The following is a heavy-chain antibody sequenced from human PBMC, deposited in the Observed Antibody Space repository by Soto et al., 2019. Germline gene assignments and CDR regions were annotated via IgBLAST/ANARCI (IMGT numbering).Heavy chain of an antibody. Sequence: GGSLIVSCAASGFTFSSYIMNWVRKAPGKGLEWVSSISSSSSYIYYADSVKGRFTISRDNAKNSLYLQMNSLRAEDTAVYYCARDARSPIRITMVRGVTYFDYWGQGTLVTVSS. CDR1: GFTFSSYI. CDR2: ISSSSSYI. J-gene: IGHJ4*02. CDR3: ARDARSPIRITMVRGVTYFDY. D-gene: IGHD3-10*01. V-gene: IGHV3-21*01.